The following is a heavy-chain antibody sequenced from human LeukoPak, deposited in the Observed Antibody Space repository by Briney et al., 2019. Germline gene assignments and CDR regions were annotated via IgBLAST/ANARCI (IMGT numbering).Heavy chain of an antibody. CDR3: ARSVGQYSSSWYVYYGMDV. V-gene: IGHV3-30-3*01. CDR2: ISYDGSNK. D-gene: IGHD6-13*01. Sequence: GSLRLSCAASGFTFSSYAMHWVRQAPGKGLEWVAVISYDGSNKYYADSVKGRFTISRDNSKNTLYLQMNSLRAEDTAVYYCARSVGQYSSSWYVYYGMDVWGQGTTVTVSS. CDR1: GFTFSSYA. J-gene: IGHJ6*02.